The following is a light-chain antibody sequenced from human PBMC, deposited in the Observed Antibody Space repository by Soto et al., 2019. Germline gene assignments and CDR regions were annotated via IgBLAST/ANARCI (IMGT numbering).Light chain of an antibody. CDR2: DSS. J-gene: IGKJ4*01. Sequence: EIVLTQSPATLSLSPGERATLSCRASQSIGNVLAWYQQKPGQAPRLLVYDSSNRATDIPARFSGSGSGTDFTLTISSLEPDDFAVYYCQQRSDWPLTFGGGTKVEIE. CDR3: QQRSDWPLT. CDR1: QSIGNV. V-gene: IGKV3-11*01.